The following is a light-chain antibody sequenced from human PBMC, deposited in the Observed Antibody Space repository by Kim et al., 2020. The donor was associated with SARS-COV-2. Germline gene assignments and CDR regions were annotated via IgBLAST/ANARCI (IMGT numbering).Light chain of an antibody. J-gene: IGLJ3*02. Sequence: SVALGQTTRITCGGNNIVTKNVHWYQQKPGQAPVLDIYRDTNRPSGIPERFSGSNSGNSATLTISRAQAGDEADYYCQVWDSSTWVFGGGTQLTVL. CDR3: QVWDSSTWV. V-gene: IGLV3-9*01. CDR2: RDT. CDR1: NIVTKN.